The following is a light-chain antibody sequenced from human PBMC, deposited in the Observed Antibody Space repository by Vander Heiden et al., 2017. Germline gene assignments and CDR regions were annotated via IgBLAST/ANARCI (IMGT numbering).Light chain of an antibody. J-gene: IGLJ2*01. Sequence: QPASVSGSPGLSITISRTTTSSDVGGYNFVSWYQQHPGKAPKLMIYEVSNRPSGVSNRFSGSKSGNTASLTIAGLQAEDGADYYCSSYTTSSAPVFGGGTKLTVL. CDR1: SSDVGGYNF. V-gene: IGLV2-14*01. CDR3: SSYTTSSAPV. CDR2: EVS.